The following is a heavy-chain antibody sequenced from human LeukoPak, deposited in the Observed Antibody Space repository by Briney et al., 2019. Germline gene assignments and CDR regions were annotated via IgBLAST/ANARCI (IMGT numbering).Heavy chain of an antibody. CDR2: IYPGDSDT. V-gene: IGHV5-51*01. CDR1: GYSFTSYW. Sequence: PGESLKISRKGSGYSFTSYWIGWVRQMPGKGLEWMGIIYPGDSDTRYSPSFQGQVTISADKSISTAYLQWSSLKASDTAMYYCARQAYDFWSGPKYYFDYWGQGTLVTVSS. D-gene: IGHD3-3*01. J-gene: IGHJ4*02. CDR3: ARQAYDFWSGPKYYFDY.